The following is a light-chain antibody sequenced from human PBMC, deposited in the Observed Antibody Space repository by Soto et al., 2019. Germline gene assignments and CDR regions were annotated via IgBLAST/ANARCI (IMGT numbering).Light chain of an antibody. Sequence: IQMTQSPSTLSASVVDRVTITCRASQTIFNWLAWYQRKPGRAPNLLIYDASSLQSGVPSRFSGSGSGTEFTLTISSLQPDDFATYYCQQYNSYSWTFGQGTKVDIK. V-gene: IGKV1-5*01. CDR2: DAS. CDR1: QTIFNW. CDR3: QQYNSYSWT. J-gene: IGKJ1*01.